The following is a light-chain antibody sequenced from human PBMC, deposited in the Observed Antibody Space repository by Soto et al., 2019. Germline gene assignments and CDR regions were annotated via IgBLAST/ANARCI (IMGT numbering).Light chain of an antibody. CDR2: KAS. CDR3: QQYDSYPWT. CDR1: ESINTW. V-gene: IGKV1-5*03. J-gene: IGKJ1*01. Sequence: DIQMTQSPSTLSVSVGDRVIVTCRASESINTWLAWYQQKPGQAPKLLIYKASTLESGIPSRFNGNKTGAEFTLTISILQPDDVATYYCQQYDSYPWTFGHGTKVEV.